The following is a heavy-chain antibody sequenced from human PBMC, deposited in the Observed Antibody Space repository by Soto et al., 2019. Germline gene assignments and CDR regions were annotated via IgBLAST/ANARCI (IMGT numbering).Heavy chain of an antibody. Sequence: ASVKVSCKASGYTFTSYGISWVRQAPGQGLEWMGWISAYNGNTNYAQKLQGRVTMTTDTSTSTAYMDLRSLRSDDTAVYYCARVLWFGELSHYYYAMDVWGQGTTVTVYS. CDR2: ISAYNGNT. D-gene: IGHD3-10*01. J-gene: IGHJ6*02. CDR1: GYTFTSYG. V-gene: IGHV1-18*01. CDR3: ARVLWFGELSHYYYAMDV.